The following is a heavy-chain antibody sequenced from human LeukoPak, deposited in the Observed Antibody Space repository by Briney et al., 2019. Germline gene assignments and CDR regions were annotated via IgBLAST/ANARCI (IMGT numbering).Heavy chain of an antibody. J-gene: IGHJ4*02. CDR2: ISSSSYI. CDR1: GFTFSSYS. CDR3: ARDGDDSSGYYGDY. D-gene: IGHD3-22*01. Sequence: GGSLRLSCAASGFTFSSYSMNWVRQAPGKGLEWVSSISSSSYIYYADSVKGRFTISRDNAKNSLYLQMNSLRAEDTAVYYCARDGDDSSGYYGDYWGQGTLVTVSS. V-gene: IGHV3-21*01.